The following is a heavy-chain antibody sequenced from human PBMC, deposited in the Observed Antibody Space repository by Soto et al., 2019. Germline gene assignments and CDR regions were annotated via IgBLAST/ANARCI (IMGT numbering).Heavy chain of an antibody. Sequence: QVQLVQSGAEVKKPGASVKVSCKASGNTFTSYDINWVRQATGHGLEWMGWINPNSGNIGYAQKFQGRVTMTRDTAIRTAYMEVSRLRSDDTAVYYCARCASGGYYNYYAMDVWGQGTTVTVSS. CDR3: ARCASGGYYNYYAMDV. CDR2: INPNSGNI. CDR1: GNTFTSYD. J-gene: IGHJ6*02. D-gene: IGHD2-15*01. V-gene: IGHV1-8*01.